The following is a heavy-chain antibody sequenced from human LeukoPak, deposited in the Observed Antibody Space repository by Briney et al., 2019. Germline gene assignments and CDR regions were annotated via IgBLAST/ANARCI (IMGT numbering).Heavy chain of an antibody. J-gene: IGHJ4*02. D-gene: IGHD6-25*01. Sequence: ASVKVSCKASGYTFTDYYMHWVRQAPGQGLEWMGWINPNTGGTNYAQKFHGRVTMTRDTSITTAYMELSRLRSDDTAVYYCARGLYRSAPHFDYWGQGTLVTVSS. CDR1: GYTFTDYY. V-gene: IGHV1-2*02. CDR3: ARGLYRSAPHFDY. CDR2: INPNTGGT.